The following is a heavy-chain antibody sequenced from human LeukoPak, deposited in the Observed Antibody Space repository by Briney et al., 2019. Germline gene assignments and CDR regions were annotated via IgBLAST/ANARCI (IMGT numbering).Heavy chain of an antibody. CDR2: IYTSGST. CDR1: GGSVSGYS. CDR3: ARAPGSGYYYFHY. D-gene: IGHD3-22*01. V-gene: IGHV4-4*07. Sequence: PSETLSLTCTVSGGSVSGYSWSWIRQPAGKGLEWIGRIYTSGSTNYNPSLKSRVTMSVDTSKNQFSLKLIPVTAADTAVYYCARAPGSGYYYFHYWGQGTLVTVSS. J-gene: IGHJ4*02.